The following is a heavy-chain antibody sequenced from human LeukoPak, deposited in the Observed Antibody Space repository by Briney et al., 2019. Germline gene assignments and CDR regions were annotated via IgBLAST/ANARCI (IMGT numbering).Heavy chain of an antibody. D-gene: IGHD2-2*01. CDR1: GFTFSSYW. CDR3: VRGSRGAFEI. Sequence: GGSLRLSCAASGFTFSSYWMNWVRQAPGKGLEWVANIKQDGSEIHYVDSVKGRFTISRDNAKNSLYLQMGSLRAEDTAVYYCVRGSRGAFEIWGQGTMVIVSS. J-gene: IGHJ3*02. CDR2: IKQDGSEI. V-gene: IGHV3-7*01.